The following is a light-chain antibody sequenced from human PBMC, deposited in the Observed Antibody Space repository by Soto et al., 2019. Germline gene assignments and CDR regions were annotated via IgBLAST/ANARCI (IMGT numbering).Light chain of an antibody. Sequence: QSVLTQPASVSGSPGQSITISCTGTSSDVGGYNYVSWYQQHPGKAPKFMIYDVSNRPSGVSNRFSGSKSGNTAPLTISGLQAEDEADYYCSSYPTSNTRQIVFGSGTKVTVL. V-gene: IGLV2-14*01. J-gene: IGLJ1*01. CDR3: SSYPTSNTRQIV. CDR1: SSDVGGYNY. CDR2: DVS.